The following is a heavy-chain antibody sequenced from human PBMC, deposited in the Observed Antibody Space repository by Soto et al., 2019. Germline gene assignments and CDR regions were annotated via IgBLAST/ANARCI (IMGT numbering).Heavy chain of an antibody. CDR2: IYYSGST. CDR1: GGSISSGDYY. J-gene: IGHJ5*02. V-gene: IGHV4-30-4*01. D-gene: IGHD2-8*01. CDR3: ARAGIRVLMVYAMNWFDP. Sequence: PSETLSLTCTVSGGSISSGDYYWSWIRQPPGKGLEWIGYIYYSGSTYYNPSLKSRVTISVDTSKNQFSLKLSSVTAADTAVYYCARAGIRVLMVYAMNWFDPWGQGTLVTFSS.